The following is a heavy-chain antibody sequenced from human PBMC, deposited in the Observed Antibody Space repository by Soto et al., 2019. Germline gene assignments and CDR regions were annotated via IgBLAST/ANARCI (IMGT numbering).Heavy chain of an antibody. J-gene: IGHJ4*02. CDR3: ARSGDFLGNIVVVVAATPQTYYFDY. Sequence: GESLKISCKGSGYSFTSYWIGWVRQMPGKGLEWMGIIYPGDSDTRYSPSFQGQVTISADKSISTAYLQWSSLKASDTAMYYCARSGDFLGNIVVVVAATPQTYYFDYWGQGTLVTVSS. CDR1: GYSFTSYW. D-gene: IGHD2-15*01. CDR2: IYPGDSDT. V-gene: IGHV5-51*01.